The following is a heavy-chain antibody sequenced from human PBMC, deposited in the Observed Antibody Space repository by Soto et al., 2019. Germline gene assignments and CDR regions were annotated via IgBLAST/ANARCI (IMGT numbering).Heavy chain of an antibody. D-gene: IGHD2-2*01. Sequence: PPETLSLTCAVSGGSIITCDYLWIWTRQPPGRGLEWIGYIYYSGSAYYNPSLKSRVTISLDTSKNQVSLNLSSVTATDTAVYYCARGYPPALDSLSTWFDPWGQGALVTVSS. CDR2: IYYSGSA. CDR1: GGSIITCDYL. J-gene: IGHJ5*02. V-gene: IGHV4-30-4*01. CDR3: ARGYPPALDSLSTWFDP.